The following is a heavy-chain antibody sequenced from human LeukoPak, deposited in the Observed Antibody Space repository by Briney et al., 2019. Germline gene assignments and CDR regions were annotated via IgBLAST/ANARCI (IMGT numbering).Heavy chain of an antibody. CDR1: GGSFSGYY. D-gene: IGHD6-19*01. V-gene: IGHV4-34*01. J-gene: IGHJ4*02. CDR2: INHSGST. Sequence: SETLSLTCAVYGGSFSGYYWSWIRQPPGKGLEWIGEINHSGSTNYNLSLKSRVTISVDTSKNQFSLKLSSVTAADTAVYYCARGRGYSSGWHFDYWGQGSLVSVSS. CDR3: ARGRGYSSGWHFDY.